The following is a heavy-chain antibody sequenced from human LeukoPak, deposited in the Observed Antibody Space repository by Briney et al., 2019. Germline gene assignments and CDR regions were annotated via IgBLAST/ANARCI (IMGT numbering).Heavy chain of an antibody. J-gene: IGHJ4*02. D-gene: IGHD1-14*01. V-gene: IGHV3-33*01. CDR3: TRYNNDHFDY. Sequence: GGSLRLSCAGSGFTFGGYGMHWFRQTPGKGLEWVAVTAYDGSRAFYADSVKGRFTISRDNSKNTMSVQMDDLRAEDTAAYYCTRYNNDHFDYWGQGTLVTVSS. CDR2: TAYDGSRA. CDR1: GFTFGGYG.